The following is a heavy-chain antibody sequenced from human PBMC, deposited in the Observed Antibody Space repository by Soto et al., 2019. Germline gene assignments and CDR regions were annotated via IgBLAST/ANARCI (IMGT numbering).Heavy chain of an antibody. CDR1: GGSFTSNNW. CDR3: ASWDPGTSVDY. CDR2: IYRTGST. V-gene: IGHV4-4*02. D-gene: IGHD1-7*01. Sequence: SETLSLTCAVSGGSFTSNNWWTWVRQPPGQGLEWIGEIYRTGSTNYNPSLKSRVTISLDKSENQFSLKVTSLTAADTAVYYCASWDPGTSVDYWGQGTLVTVSS. J-gene: IGHJ4*02.